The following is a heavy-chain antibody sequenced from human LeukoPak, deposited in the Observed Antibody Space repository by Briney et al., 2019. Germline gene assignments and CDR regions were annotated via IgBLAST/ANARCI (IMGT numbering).Heavy chain of an antibody. CDR1: GFTFSSYG. V-gene: IGHV3-23*01. CDR3: AKDYYYDSSGYIPHQFDY. Sequence: PGGSLRLSCAASGFTFSSYGMNWVRQAPGKGLEWVSAISGSGGSTYYADSVKGRFTISRDNSKNTLYLQMNSLRAEDTAVYYCAKDYYYDSSGYIPHQFDYWGQGTLVTVSS. D-gene: IGHD3-22*01. J-gene: IGHJ4*02. CDR2: ISGSGGST.